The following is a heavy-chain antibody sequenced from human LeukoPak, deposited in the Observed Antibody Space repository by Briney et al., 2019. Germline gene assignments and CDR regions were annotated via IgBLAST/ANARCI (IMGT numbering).Heavy chain of an antibody. V-gene: IGHV4-34*01. J-gene: IGHJ6*04. CDR2: INHSGST. CDR3: ARIQTTVTNLYYYYYGMDV. Sequence: SETLSLTCAAYGESFSGYYWSWIRQPPGKGLEWIGEINHSGSTNYNPSLKSRVTISVDTSKNQFSLKLSSVTAADTAVYYCARIQTTVTNLYYYYYGMDVWGKGTTVTVSS. CDR1: GESFSGYY. D-gene: IGHD4-17*01.